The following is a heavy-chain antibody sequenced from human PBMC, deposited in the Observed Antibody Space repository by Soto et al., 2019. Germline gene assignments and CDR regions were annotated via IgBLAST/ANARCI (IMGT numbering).Heavy chain of an antibody. V-gene: IGHV3-21*01. CDR2: ISSSSSYI. CDR1: GFTFSSYS. D-gene: IGHD1-26*01. Sequence: EVQLVESGGGLVKPGGSLRLSCAASGFTFSSYSMNWVRQAPGKGLEWVSSISSSSSYIYYADSVKGRFTISRDNAKNSLYLQMNSLRAEDTAVYYCARDPLVYSGSSNFDYWGQGTLVTVSS. CDR3: ARDPLVYSGSSNFDY. J-gene: IGHJ4*02.